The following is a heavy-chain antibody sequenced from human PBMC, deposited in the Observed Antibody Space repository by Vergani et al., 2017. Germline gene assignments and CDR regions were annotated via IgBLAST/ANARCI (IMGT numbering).Heavy chain of an antibody. D-gene: IGHD4-17*01. V-gene: IGHV1-18*01. CDR1: GYTFTSYG. Sequence: QVQLVQSGAEVKKPGASVKVSCKASGYTFTSYGISWVRQAPGQGLEWMGWISAYNGNTNYAQKFQGRVTITADKSTSTAYMVLSSLRSEDTAVYYCARDSRDGDPPLYYYYYGMDVWGQGTTVTVSS. CDR3: ARDSRDGDPPLYYYYYGMDV. CDR2: ISAYNGNT. J-gene: IGHJ6*02.